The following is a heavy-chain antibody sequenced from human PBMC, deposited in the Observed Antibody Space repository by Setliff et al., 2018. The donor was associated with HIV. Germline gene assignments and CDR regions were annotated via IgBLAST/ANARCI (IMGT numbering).Heavy chain of an antibody. J-gene: IGHJ4*02. CDR2: IYYSGST. CDR1: GGSISSGDYY. D-gene: IGHD4-4*01. Sequence: SETLSLTCTVSGGSISSGDYYWSWIRQPPGKGLEWIGYIYYSGSTYYIPSLRSRVTISLDTSKNQFSLKLSSVTAADTAVYFCARVRRDGNSFDDWGQGTLVTVSS. V-gene: IGHV4-30-4*08. CDR3: ARVRRDGNSFDD.